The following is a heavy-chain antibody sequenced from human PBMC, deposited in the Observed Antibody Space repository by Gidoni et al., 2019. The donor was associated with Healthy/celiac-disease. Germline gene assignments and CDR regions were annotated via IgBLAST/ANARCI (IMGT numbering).Heavy chain of an antibody. CDR2: ISYDGSNK. Sequence: VVQPGRSLRLSCAASGFTFRSYAMHWVRQAPGKGLEWVAVISYDGSNKYYADSVKGRFTISRDNSKNTLYLQMNSLRAEDTAVYYCARVAYATVTTRDAFDIWGQGTMATVSS. V-gene: IGHV3-30-3*01. CDR3: ARVAYATVTTRDAFDI. CDR1: GFTFRSYA. D-gene: IGHD4-17*01. J-gene: IGHJ3*02.